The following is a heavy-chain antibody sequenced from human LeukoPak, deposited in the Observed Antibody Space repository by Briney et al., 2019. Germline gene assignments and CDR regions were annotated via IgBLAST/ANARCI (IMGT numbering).Heavy chain of an antibody. J-gene: IGHJ4*02. CDR1: GFTFSTYG. CDR2: IRSDGTNK. Sequence: GGSLRLSCAASGFTFSTYGMHWVRQAPGKGLEWVAFIRSDGTNKYYADSVKGRFTISRDKSENTLFLQMNSLRAEDTAVYYCARDQGAAAGDYFDYRGQGTLVTVSS. V-gene: IGHV3-30*02. D-gene: IGHD6-13*01. CDR3: ARDQGAAAGDYFDY.